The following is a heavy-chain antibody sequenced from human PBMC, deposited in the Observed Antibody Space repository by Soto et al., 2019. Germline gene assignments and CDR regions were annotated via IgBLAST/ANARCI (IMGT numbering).Heavy chain of an antibody. V-gene: IGHV4-31*03. D-gene: IGHD2-2*01. Sequence: SETLSLTCTVPSGSVSSGGYFWSWIRQLPGKGLEWIGYIYHTGSTFYNPSLKSRVTISLDTSKSQFSLRLTSVTAAGTAMYFCAGSSARPMFDYWGPGTLVTVS. J-gene: IGHJ4*02. CDR2: IYHTGST. CDR1: SGSVSSGGYF. CDR3: AGSSARPMFDY.